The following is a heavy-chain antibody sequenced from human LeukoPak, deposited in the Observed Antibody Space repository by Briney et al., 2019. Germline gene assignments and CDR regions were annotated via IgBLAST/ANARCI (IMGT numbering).Heavy chain of an antibody. CDR3: ARELYSGDGIGYYYYGMDV. CDR1: GYTFTGYY. D-gene: IGHD7-27*01. Sequence: ASVKVSCKASGYTFTGYYKHWVRQAPGQGLEWMGWINPNSGGTNYAQKFQGRVTMTRDTSISTAYMELSRLRSDDTAVYYCARELYSGDGIGYYYYGMDVWGQGTTVTVSS. J-gene: IGHJ6*02. V-gene: IGHV1-2*02. CDR2: INPNSGGT.